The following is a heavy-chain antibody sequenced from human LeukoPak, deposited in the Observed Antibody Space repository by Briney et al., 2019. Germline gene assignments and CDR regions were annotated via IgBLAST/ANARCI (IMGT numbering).Heavy chain of an antibody. CDR1: GYSFTSYW. V-gene: IGHV5-51*01. CDR2: IYPGDSDT. CDR3: ARSGGSIAAAGTFYFDY. D-gene: IGHD6-13*01. Sequence: GESLKISCKGSGYSFTSYWIGWVRQMPGKGLEWMGVIYPGDSDTRYSPSFQGQVTISADKSISTAYLQWSSLKASDTAMYYCARSGGSIAAAGTFYFDYWGQGTLVTVSS. J-gene: IGHJ4*02.